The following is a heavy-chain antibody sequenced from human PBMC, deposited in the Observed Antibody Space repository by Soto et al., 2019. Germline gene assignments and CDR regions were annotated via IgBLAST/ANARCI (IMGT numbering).Heavy chain of an antibody. D-gene: IGHD7-27*01. Sequence: PGGSLRLSCAASGFTFSSYWMHWVRQAPGKGLEWVSRISSSGSITSFADSVKGRFTISRDNARNSLYLQMNSLRAEDTAVYYCARDLSWGSNWYYYMDVWGKGTTVTVS. CDR3: ARDLSWGSNWYYYMDV. V-gene: IGHV3-74*01. CDR2: ISSSGSIT. J-gene: IGHJ6*03. CDR1: GFTFSSYW.